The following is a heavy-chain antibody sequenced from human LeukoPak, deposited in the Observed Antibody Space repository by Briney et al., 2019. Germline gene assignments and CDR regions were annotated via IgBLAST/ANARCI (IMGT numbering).Heavy chain of an antibody. CDR2: ISWNSGSI. Sequence: GRSLRLSCAASGFTFDDYAMHWVRQAPGKGLEWVSGISWNSGSIGYADSVKGRFTISRDNAKNSLYLQMNSLRAEDTALYYCAKDSVVRGANGGFDYWGQGTLVTVSS. CDR1: GFTFDDYA. CDR3: AKDSVVRGANGGFDY. D-gene: IGHD3-10*01. V-gene: IGHV3-9*01. J-gene: IGHJ4*02.